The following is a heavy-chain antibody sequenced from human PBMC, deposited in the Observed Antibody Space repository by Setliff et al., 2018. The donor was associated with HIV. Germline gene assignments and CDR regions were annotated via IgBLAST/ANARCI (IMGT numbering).Heavy chain of an antibody. D-gene: IGHD2-2*01. CDR1: GYTFTSYG. CDR3: ARGPPIVVVPAALLTFDY. V-gene: IGHV1-18*01. CDR2: ISAYNGNT. J-gene: IGHJ4*02. Sequence: ASVKVSCKASGYTFTSYGISWVRQAPGQGLEWMGWISAYNGNTNYAQKLQGRVTMTTDTSTSTAYRELRSLRSDDTAVYYCARGPPIVVVPAALLTFDYWGQGTLVTVSS.